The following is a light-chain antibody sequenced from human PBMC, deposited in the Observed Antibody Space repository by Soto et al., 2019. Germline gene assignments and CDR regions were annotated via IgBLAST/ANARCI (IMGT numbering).Light chain of an antibody. V-gene: IGKV3-15*01. CDR3: QKYKNWPPYT. Sequence: EIAMTQSPATLSLSLGERATLSCRASQYISNNLACYQQRPGQAPSLLIYGASTRATGVPARFIGSGSGTDFLLRISSLQSEDFAVYYCQKYKNWPPYTFGQGTKLEIK. CDR1: QYISNN. J-gene: IGKJ2*01. CDR2: GAS.